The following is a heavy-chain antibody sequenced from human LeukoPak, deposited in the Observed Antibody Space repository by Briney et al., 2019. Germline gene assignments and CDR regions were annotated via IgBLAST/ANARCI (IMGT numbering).Heavy chain of an antibody. CDR1: GGSISSGSYY. Sequence: KPSETLSLTCTVSGGSISSGSYYWSWIRQPAGKGLEWIGRIYTSGNTYYNPSLESRVTISVDTSKNQFSLKLTSVTAADTAVYYCARDSGYSGTNTPDGFNIWGQGTMVTVSS. CDR3: ARDSGYSGTNTPDGFNI. V-gene: IGHV4-61*02. J-gene: IGHJ3*02. CDR2: IYTSGNT. D-gene: IGHD5-12*01.